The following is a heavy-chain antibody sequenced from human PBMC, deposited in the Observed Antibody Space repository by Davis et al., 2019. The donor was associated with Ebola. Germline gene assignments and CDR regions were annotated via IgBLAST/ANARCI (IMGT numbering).Heavy chain of an antibody. CDR1: GYTFTGYY. D-gene: IGHD6-13*01. CDR3: ARADPLRYSSPGDYYYYGMDV. V-gene: IGHV1-2*04. CDR2: INPNSGGT. J-gene: IGHJ6*02. Sequence: ASVKVSCKASGYTFTGYYMHWVRQAPGQGLEWMGWINPNSGGTNYAQKFQGWVTMTRDTSISTAYMELSRLRSDDTAVYYCARADPLRYSSPGDYYYYGMDVWGQGTTVTVSS.